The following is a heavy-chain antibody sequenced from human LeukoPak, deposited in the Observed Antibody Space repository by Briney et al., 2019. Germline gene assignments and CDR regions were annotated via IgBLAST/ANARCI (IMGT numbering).Heavy chain of an antibody. J-gene: IGHJ3*02. CDR2: IYYSGST. D-gene: IGHD3-10*01. CDR1: GGSISSGGYY. CDR3: ARDRPNGSGSYNNPQDAFDI. Sequence: SENLSLTCTVSGGSISSGGYYWSWIRQHPGKGLEWIGYIYYSGSTYYNPSLKSRVTISVDTSKNQFSLRLSSVTAADTAVYYCARDRPNGSGSYNNPQDAFDIWGQRTMVTVSS. V-gene: IGHV4-31*03.